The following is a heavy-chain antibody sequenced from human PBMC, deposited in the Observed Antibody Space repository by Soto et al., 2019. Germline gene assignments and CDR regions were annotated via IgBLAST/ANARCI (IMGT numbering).Heavy chain of an antibody. J-gene: IGHJ6*02. CDR3: AKVLGYCSSSSCSREAYYYYGMDV. V-gene: IGHV3-30*18. D-gene: IGHD2-2*01. CDR1: GFTFSSYW. Sequence: PGGSLRLSCAASGFTFSSYWMGWVRQAPGKGLEWVAVISYDGSNKYYADSVKGRFSISRDNPKNTLYLQTNSLRVEDTAVYYCAKVLGYCSSSSCSREAYYYYGMDVWGQGTTVTVSS. CDR2: ISYDGSNK.